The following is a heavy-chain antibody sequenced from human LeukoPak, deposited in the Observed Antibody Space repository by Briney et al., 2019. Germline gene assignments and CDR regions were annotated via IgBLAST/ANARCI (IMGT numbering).Heavy chain of an antibody. CDR1: GGSFSGYY. CDR3: ARGKGSGWTFDY. V-gene: IGHV4-34*01. D-gene: IGHD6-19*01. Sequence: SETPSLTCAVYGGSFSGYYWTWIRQPPGKGLEWIGEINHSGSTNYNPSLKSRVTISVDTSKNQFSLKLSSVTAADTAVYYCARGKGSGWTFDYRGQGTLVTVSS. J-gene: IGHJ4*02. CDR2: INHSGST.